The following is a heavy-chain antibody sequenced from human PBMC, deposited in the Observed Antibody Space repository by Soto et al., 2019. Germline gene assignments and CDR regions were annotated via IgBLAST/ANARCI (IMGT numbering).Heavy chain of an antibody. V-gene: IGHV3-30-3*01. J-gene: IGHJ6*02. CDR2: ISYDGSSK. CDR3: ARDVYSSSHYGMDV. D-gene: IGHD6-13*01. CDR1: GFTFSTYT. Sequence: GGSLRLSCAASGFTFSTYTMHWVRQAPGKGLEWVAVISYDGSSKNYADSVKGRFTISRDNSKNTLYLQMNSLRAEDTAVYSCARDVYSSSHYGMDVWGQGTMVTAP.